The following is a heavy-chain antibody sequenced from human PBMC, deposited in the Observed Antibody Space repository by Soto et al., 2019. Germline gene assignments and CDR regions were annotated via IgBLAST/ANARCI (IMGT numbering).Heavy chain of an antibody. Sequence: QVHLEESGGGLVKPGGSLRLSCTASGFIFSDYYMSWIRQAPGKGLEWVSDISNSGRITHHADSVEGRFTISRDNAKDSLYLQMNSLRPEDSAIYYCARQGIPYNSGSGDYFYYYYNYMDVWGKGTTVTVSS. D-gene: IGHD3-10*01. CDR2: ISNSGRIT. J-gene: IGHJ6*03. CDR1: GFIFSDYY. V-gene: IGHV3-11*01. CDR3: ARQGIPYNSGSGDYFYYYYNYMDV.